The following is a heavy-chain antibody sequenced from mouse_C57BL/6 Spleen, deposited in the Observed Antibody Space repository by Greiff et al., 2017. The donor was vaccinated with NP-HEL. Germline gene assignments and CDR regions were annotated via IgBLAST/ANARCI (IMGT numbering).Heavy chain of an antibody. D-gene: IGHD2-5*01. CDR1: GYTFTSYW. V-gene: IGHV1-5*01. J-gene: IGHJ3*01. Sequence: VQLQQSGTVLARPGASVKMSCKTSGYTFTSYWMHWVKQRPGQGLEWIGAIYPGNSDTSYNQKFKGKAKLTAVTSASTAYMELSSLTNEDSAVYYCTSSSNYVGWFAYWGQGTLVTVSA. CDR2: IYPGNSDT. CDR3: TSSSNYVGWFAY.